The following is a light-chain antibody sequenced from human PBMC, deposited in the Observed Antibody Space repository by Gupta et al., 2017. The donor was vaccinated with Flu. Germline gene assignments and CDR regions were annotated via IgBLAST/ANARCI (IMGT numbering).Light chain of an antibody. V-gene: IGKV3-20*01. CDR3: QQYCSSPPYT. Sequence: EMVFTQSPAPLSSSPAECATLSCRASQSVSSSNLAWYQQKPAQAPRLLIYGASSRATGIPDRFSGSGSGTDFTLTISRLEPEEFAVYYCQQYCSSPPYTFGQGTKLEIK. CDR2: GAS. CDR1: QSVSSSN. J-gene: IGKJ2*01.